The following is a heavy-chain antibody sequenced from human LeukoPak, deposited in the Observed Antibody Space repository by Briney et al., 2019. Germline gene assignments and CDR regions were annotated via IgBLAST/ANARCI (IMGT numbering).Heavy chain of an antibody. Sequence: GGSLRLSCAASGFTFSSQWMSWVRQAPGKGLEWVANVNQGGTEKYYVDSVKGRFTISRDNAENSLYLQMNSLRAEDTAVYYCARERKGIRDAFDIWGQGTMVTVSS. CDR2: VNQGGTEK. V-gene: IGHV3-7*01. CDR3: ARERKGIRDAFDI. CDR1: GFTFSSQW. D-gene: IGHD1-14*01. J-gene: IGHJ3*02.